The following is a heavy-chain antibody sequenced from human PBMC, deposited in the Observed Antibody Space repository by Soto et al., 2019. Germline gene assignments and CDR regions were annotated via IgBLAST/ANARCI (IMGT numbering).Heavy chain of an antibody. CDR1: GFTFSTFG. CDR2: ISYDGSKK. CDR3: AKDYFSDSSSYYDGVDV. Sequence: QVHLVESGGGVAQPGRSLRLSCAASGFTFSTFGMHWVRQAPGKGLEWVAGISYDGSKKYYADSVKGRFTISRDSSKNTLYLQMNSLRAEDTAVYYCAKDYFSDSSSYYDGVDVWGQGTTVTVSS. J-gene: IGHJ6*02. D-gene: IGHD3-22*01. V-gene: IGHV3-30*18.